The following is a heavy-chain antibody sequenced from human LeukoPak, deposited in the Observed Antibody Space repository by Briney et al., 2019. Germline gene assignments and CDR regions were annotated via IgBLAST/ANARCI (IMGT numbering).Heavy chain of an antibody. CDR3: ARGEYCSGGSCWNDALDI. D-gene: IGHD2-15*01. CDR2: ISAYNGNT. V-gene: IGHV1-18*04. CDR1: GYTFTSYG. J-gene: IGHJ3*02. Sequence: GASVKVSCKASGYTFTSYGISWVRQAPGQGLEWMGWISAYNGNTNYAQKLQGRVTMTTDTSTSTAYMELRSLRSDDTAVYYCARGEYCSGGSCWNDALDICGQGTMVTVSS.